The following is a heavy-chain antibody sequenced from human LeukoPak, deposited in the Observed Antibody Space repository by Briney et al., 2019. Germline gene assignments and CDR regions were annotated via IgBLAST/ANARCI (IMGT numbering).Heavy chain of an antibody. D-gene: IGHD3-10*01. CDR2: INHSGST. V-gene: IGHV4-34*01. Sequence: SETLSLTCAVYGGSFSGYYWSWIRQPPGKGLEWIGEINHSGSTNYNPSLKSRVTISVDTSKNQFSLKLSSVTAADTAVYYCARARYGSGTVSDYWGQGTLVTVSS. CDR3: ARARYGSGTVSDY. J-gene: IGHJ4*02. CDR1: GGSFSGYY.